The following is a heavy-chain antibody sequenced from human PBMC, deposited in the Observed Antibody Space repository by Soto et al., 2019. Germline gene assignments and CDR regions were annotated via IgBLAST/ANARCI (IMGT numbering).Heavy chain of an antibody. V-gene: IGHV3-7*01. CDR1: GLAFSAYC. CDR3: ARWTTYYASSSYFRKEYFDY. D-gene: IGHD3-22*01. J-gene: IGHJ4*02. Sequence: GGSLRLSCAASGLAFSAYCMSWVRQAPGKGLEPLPHIKQDGSEEYYVDSVKGRFTISRDNAKSALFLQLNSLRAEDTAVYYCARWTTYYASSSYFRKEYFDYWGRGTLVTVSS. CDR2: IKQDGSEE.